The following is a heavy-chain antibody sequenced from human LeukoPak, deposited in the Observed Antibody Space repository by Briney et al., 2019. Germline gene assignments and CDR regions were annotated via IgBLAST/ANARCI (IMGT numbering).Heavy chain of an antibody. CDR2: INSDGSST. V-gene: IGHV3-74*01. D-gene: IGHD3-22*01. CDR1: GFAFSSYW. CDR3: ARENRENSGYYCDY. Sequence: PGGSLRLSCAASGFAFSSYWMHWVRQAPGKGLVWVSRINSDGSSTSYADSVKGRFTISRDNAKNTLYLQMNSLRAEDTAVYYCARENRENSGYYCDYWGQGTLVTVSS. J-gene: IGHJ4*02.